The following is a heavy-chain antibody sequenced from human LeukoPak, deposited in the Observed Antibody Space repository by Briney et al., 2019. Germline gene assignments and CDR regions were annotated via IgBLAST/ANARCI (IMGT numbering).Heavy chain of an antibody. D-gene: IGHD3-3*01. V-gene: IGHV3-30-3*01. Sequence: GGSLRLSCAASGFTFSSCAVHWVRQAPGKGLEWVADISYDGNYKYYADSVKGRFTISRDSSKNTVYLQMNSLRAEDTAVYYCATSPWSGYFYQGMDVWGQGTTVTVSS. CDR3: ATSPWSGYFYQGMDV. CDR2: ISYDGNYK. J-gene: IGHJ6*02. CDR1: GFTFSSCA.